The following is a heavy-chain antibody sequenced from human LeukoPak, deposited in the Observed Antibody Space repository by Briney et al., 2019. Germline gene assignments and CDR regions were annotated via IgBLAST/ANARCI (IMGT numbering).Heavy chain of an antibody. CDR3: ARERYCSSTSCYYYFDY. V-gene: IGHV1-69*04. Sequence: SVKVSYKASGGTFSSYAISWVRQAPGQGLEWMGRIIPIFGIANYAQKFQGRVTITADKSTSTAYMELSSLRSEDTAVYYCARERYCSSTSCYYYFDYWGQGTLVTVSS. J-gene: IGHJ4*02. D-gene: IGHD2-2*01. CDR1: GGTFSSYA. CDR2: IIPIFGIA.